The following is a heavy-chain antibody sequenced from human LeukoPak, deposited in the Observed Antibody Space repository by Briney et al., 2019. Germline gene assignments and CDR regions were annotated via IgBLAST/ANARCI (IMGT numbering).Heavy chain of an antibody. D-gene: IGHD2-15*01. CDR3: AGRGHRYSRD. CDR1: GESVSSGY. Sequence: SETLSLTCTVSGESVSSGYWNWIRQPPGKGLEWIGYIYDSRITDYSPSLKSRLTISVDTSNNQFSLSLSSVAAADTAVYYCAGRGHRYSRDWGQGILVTVSS. V-gene: IGHV4-4*09. CDR2: IYDSRIT. J-gene: IGHJ1*01.